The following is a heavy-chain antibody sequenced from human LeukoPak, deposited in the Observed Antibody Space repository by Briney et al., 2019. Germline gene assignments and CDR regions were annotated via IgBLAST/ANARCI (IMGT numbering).Heavy chain of an antibody. CDR1: GFTFSSHA. CDR2: ISGSAGLT. J-gene: IGHJ4*02. V-gene: IGHV3-23*01. D-gene: IGHD4-4*01. CDR3: VKDGTWIFNYNFDY. Sequence: GGSLRLSCAASGFTFSSHAMSWVRQAPGRGLEWVSGISGSAGLTYYADSVKGRFTISRDNSKNMVFLQMNSLRAEDTAVYYCVKDGTWIFNYNFDYWGQGTLVTVSA.